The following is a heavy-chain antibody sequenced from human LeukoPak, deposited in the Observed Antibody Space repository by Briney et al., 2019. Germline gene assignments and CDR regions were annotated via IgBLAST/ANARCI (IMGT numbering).Heavy chain of an antibody. Sequence: GESLKISYKGSGYSFISYWIGWVRQMPGKGLEWMGIIYPGDSDARYSPSFQGQVTFTADKSISTAYLQWSSLKASDTAMYYCARLFTSSSSPDYWGQGTLVTVSS. D-gene: IGHD6-6*01. J-gene: IGHJ4*02. CDR2: IYPGDSDA. CDR3: ARLFTSSSSPDY. V-gene: IGHV5-51*01. CDR1: GYSFISYW.